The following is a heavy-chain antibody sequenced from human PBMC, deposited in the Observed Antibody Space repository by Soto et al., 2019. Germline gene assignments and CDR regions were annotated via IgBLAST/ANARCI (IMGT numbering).Heavy chain of an antibody. Sequence: GASVKVSCKASGGTFSSLDINWVRQAPGQGLEWMGGIIPISETTNYAQVFQGRVSIVADISTSTAYMEPSRLRSEDTAVYYCARALLSHSYDSGGYDSYFHAMDVWGQGTPVTVSS. CDR2: IIPISETT. V-gene: IGHV1-69*06. J-gene: IGHJ6*02. CDR1: GGTFSSLD. D-gene: IGHD3-22*01. CDR3: ARALLSHSYDSGGYDSYFHAMDV.